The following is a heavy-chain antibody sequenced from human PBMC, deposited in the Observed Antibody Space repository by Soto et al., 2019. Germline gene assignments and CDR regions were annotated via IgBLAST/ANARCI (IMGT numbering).Heavy chain of an antibody. J-gene: IGHJ5*02. Sequence: GASVKVSCKTSGFTFSSSAVHWVRQARGHRLQWIGWIDVGSANANYAQKLQERVTISRDMSTSTAYMELSSLRSEDTAVYYCARQPGILTGYLVDPWGQGTLVTVSS. D-gene: IGHD3-9*01. CDR3: ARQPGILTGYLVDP. CDR1: GFTFSSSA. V-gene: IGHV1-58*01. CDR2: IDVGSANA.